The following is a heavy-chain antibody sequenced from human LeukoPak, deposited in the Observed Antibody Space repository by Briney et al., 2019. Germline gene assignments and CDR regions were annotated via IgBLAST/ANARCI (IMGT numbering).Heavy chain of an antibody. J-gene: IGHJ5*02. D-gene: IGHD1-1*01. CDR2: IYHSGST. CDR3: ARPITTGTTGWFDP. Sequence: TPSETLSLTCSVSGGSISSSNWWSWVRQPPGKGLEWIGEIYHSGSTNYNPSLKSRVTISVDTSKNQFSLKLSSVTAADTAVYYCARPITTGTTGWFDPWGQGTLVTVSS. V-gene: IGHV4-4*02. CDR1: GGSISSSNW.